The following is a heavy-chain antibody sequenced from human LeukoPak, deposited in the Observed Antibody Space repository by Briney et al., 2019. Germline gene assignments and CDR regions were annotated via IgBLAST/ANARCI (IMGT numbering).Heavy chain of an antibody. V-gene: IGHV4-39*01. CDR2: VYYTGST. CDR3: ARHSGSGSLSRPFDP. CDR1: GASVTSGGFY. D-gene: IGHD3-10*01. Sequence: PSETLSLTCTVSGASVTSGGFYWAWLRQSPAKGLEWIATVYYTGSTYYSASLESRVTISIDTSKNQFSLRLLSLTAADTAVYYCARHSGSGSLSRPFDPRGQGTLVTVSS. J-gene: IGHJ5*02.